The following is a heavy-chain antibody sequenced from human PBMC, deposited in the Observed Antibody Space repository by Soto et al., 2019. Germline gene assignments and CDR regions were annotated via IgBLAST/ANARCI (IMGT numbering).Heavy chain of an antibody. CDR2: ISGSGGST. Sequence: GGSLRLSCAASGFTFSSYAMSWVRQAPGKGLEWVSAISGSGGSTYYADSVKGRFTISRDNSKNTLYLQMNSLRAEDTAVYYCAKVPIAIVVVVAASRFDYWGQGTLVTVSS. CDR3: AKVPIAIVVVVAASRFDY. J-gene: IGHJ4*02. CDR1: GFTFSSYA. V-gene: IGHV3-23*01. D-gene: IGHD2-15*01.